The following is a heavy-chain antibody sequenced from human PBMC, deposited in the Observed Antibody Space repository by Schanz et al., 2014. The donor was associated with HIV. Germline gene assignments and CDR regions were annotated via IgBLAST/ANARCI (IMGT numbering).Heavy chain of an antibody. CDR2: IKSKTDGETT. CDR3: AWHYFDF. V-gene: IGHV3-15*01. CDR1: GFSFTNAW. Sequence: ELQLVESGGGLVKPGGSLTLSCATSGFSFTNAWMSWVRQAPGEGLEWIGRIKSKTDGETTDYAARVKGRFTVSRDDSKNTLYLQMSSLKTEDTAVYFCAWHYFDFWGQRTLVTLSS. J-gene: IGHJ4*02.